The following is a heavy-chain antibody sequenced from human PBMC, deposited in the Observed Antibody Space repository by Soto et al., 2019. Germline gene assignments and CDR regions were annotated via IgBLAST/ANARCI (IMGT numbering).Heavy chain of an antibody. D-gene: IGHD3-16*02. J-gene: IGHJ4*02. CDR2: ISYDGSDK. V-gene: IGHV3-30*18. CDR3: AKALGELSPESYDY. Sequence: QVQLVESGGGVVQPGRSLRLSCAASGFTFSSYATHWVRQAPGKGLGWVAVISYDGSDKYYADSVKGRFTISRDNSKNTLNLQMNSLRADDTAVYYCAKALGELSPESYDYWGQGTLITVSS. CDR1: GFTFSSYA.